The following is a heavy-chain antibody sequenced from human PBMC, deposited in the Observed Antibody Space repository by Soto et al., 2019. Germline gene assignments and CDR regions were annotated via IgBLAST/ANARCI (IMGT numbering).Heavy chain of an antibody. J-gene: IGHJ4*02. D-gene: IGHD5-18*01. Sequence: QVQLQESGPGLVKPSQTLSLICSVSGGSISSVDYYWSWIRQTPGKGLEWIGYTSYFGTTDYMPSLKTRVTTSVDPSKYLFYLKLRTVAAADTAVYYCARVQRDTAMGHFDYWGQGTLVIVSS. CDR3: ARVQRDTAMGHFDY. CDR2: TSYFGTT. V-gene: IGHV4-30-4*01. CDR1: GGSISSVDYY.